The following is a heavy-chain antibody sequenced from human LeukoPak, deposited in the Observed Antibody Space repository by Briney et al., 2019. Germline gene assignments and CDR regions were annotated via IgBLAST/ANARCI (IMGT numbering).Heavy chain of an antibody. D-gene: IGHD1-26*01. CDR2: VYYSGST. J-gene: IGHJ4*02. Sequence: SESLSLTCTVSGGSISSSTYYWGWIRQPPGKGLEWIGTVYYSGSTYYNPSLKNRVTISVDTSKNQFSLKLSSVTAADTAVYYCARHGTYTDYWGQGILVTVSS. CDR3: ARHGTYTDY. CDR1: GGSISSSTYY. V-gene: IGHV4-39*01.